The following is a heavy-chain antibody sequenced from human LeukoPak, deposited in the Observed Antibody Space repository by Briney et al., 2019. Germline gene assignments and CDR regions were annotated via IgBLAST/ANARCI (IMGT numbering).Heavy chain of an antibody. J-gene: IGHJ4*02. Sequence: QPGGSLRLSCAASGFTFSSNWMSWVRQAPGKGLEWVANIKQDGSEKYYVDSVKGRFTISRDNAKNSLYLQMNSLRAEDTAVYYCARAYYDFWSGYYGYWGQGTLVTVSS. CDR2: IKQDGSEK. D-gene: IGHD3-3*01. V-gene: IGHV3-7*01. CDR3: ARAYYDFWSGYYGY. CDR1: GFTFSSNW.